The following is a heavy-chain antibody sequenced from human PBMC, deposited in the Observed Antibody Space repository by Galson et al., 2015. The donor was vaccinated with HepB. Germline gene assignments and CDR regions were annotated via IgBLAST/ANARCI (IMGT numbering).Heavy chain of an antibody. V-gene: IGHV4-61*01. Sequence: SETLSLTCTVSGGSVSSGSYYWCWIRQPPGKGLEWIGYIYYSGNTYYNPSLKSRVTISIDTSKNQFSLKLSSVTAADTAMYYCATEGDYSSFGYWGQGTLVTVSS. D-gene: IGHD4-17*01. CDR2: IYYSGNT. CDR1: GGSVSSGSYY. CDR3: ATEGDYSSFGY. J-gene: IGHJ4*02.